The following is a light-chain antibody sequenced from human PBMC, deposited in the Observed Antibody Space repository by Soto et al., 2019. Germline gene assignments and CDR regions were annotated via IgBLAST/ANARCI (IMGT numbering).Light chain of an antibody. CDR1: QSPSSTS. CDR3: QQYDSTPWT. CDR2: GAS. Sequence: EIVLTQSPGTLSLSPGERAALSCRASQSPSSTSLAWYQQKPGHGPRLLIYGASRRATGIPDRFSASESGTDFTLTISSLEPEDFAVYFCQQYDSTPWTFGQGTRVESK. J-gene: IGKJ1*01. V-gene: IGKV3-20*01.